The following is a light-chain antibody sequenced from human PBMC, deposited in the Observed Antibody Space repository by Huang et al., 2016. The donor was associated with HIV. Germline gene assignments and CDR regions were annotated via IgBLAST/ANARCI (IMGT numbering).Light chain of an antibody. J-gene: IGKJ1*01. V-gene: IGKV3-11*01. CDR3: QQRSNWPKT. CDR2: GAL. Sequence: EIVLTQSPATLSLSPGERATLSCRSSQSISRYLAWYQQKPGQAPILLIYGALNRVTGIPARFSGSGSGADFTLTISSLDAEDVAVYYCQQRSNWPKTFGQGTKVEIK. CDR1: QSISRY.